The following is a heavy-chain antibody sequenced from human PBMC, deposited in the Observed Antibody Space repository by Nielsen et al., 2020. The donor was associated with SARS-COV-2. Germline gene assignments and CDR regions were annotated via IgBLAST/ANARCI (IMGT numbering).Heavy chain of an antibody. CDR1: GFTFSTYG. V-gene: IGHV3-30*18. CDR2: ISYDGSNK. D-gene: IGHD2-15*01. Sequence: GEFLKISCAASGFTFSTYGMHWVRQAPGKGLGWVAAISYDGSNKYYVDSVKGRFTISRDNSKNTLYLQMSSLREEDTAVYYCAKDWTAIVVVPSGGVDYWGQGTLVTVSS. CDR3: AKDWTAIVVVPSGGVDY. J-gene: IGHJ4*02.